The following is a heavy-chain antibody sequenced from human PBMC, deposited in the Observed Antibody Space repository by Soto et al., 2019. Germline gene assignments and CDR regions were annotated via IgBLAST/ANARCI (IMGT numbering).Heavy chain of an antibody. D-gene: IGHD2-15*01. CDR2: ISFSRSRT. CDR1: GFTLSNYA. Sequence: QVQLVESVAGVVQPGSSLRFSCAASGFTLSNYALHWVRQAPGRGLEWVSVISFSRSRTVSVASVKGRFTLSRDNYKNTVFLQMDSLRVEDTAVYFCVRGDLEDIAVVVGARPGGYSMDVWGHGTTVTVSS. CDR3: VRGDLEDIAVVVGARPGGYSMDV. J-gene: IGHJ6*02. V-gene: IGHV3-30-3*01.